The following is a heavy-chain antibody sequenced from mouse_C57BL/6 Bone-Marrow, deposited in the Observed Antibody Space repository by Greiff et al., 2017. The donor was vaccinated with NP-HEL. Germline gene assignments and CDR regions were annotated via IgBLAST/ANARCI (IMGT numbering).Heavy chain of an antibody. V-gene: IGHV1-81*01. CDR3: ARRDSFDY. CDR1: GYTFTSYG. J-gene: IGHJ2*01. CDR2: IYPRSGNT. Sequence: VKLVESGAELARPGASVKLSCKASGYTFTSYGISWVKQRTGQGLEWIGEIYPRSGNTYYNEKFKGKATLTADKSSSTAYMELRSLTSEDSAVYFCARRDSFDYWGQGTTLTVSS.